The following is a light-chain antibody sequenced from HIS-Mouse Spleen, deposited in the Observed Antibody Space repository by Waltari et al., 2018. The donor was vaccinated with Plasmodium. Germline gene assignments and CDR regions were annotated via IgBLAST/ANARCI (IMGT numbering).Light chain of an antibody. CDR1: KLGGQH. V-gene: IGLV3-1*01. CDR2: QDS. J-gene: IGLJ3*02. Sequence: SYELTQPPSVSVSPGQTASITCSGEKLGGQHTCWYQQKPCQSPVLVIYQDSKRPSGIPERFSGSNSGNTATLTISGTQAMDEADYYCQAWDSSTWVFGGGTKLTVL. CDR3: QAWDSSTWV.